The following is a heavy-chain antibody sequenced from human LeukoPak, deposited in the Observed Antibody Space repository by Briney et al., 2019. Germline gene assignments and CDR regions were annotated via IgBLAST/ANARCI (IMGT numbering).Heavy chain of an antibody. CDR3: ARGGEDCTNGVCYFNY. Sequence: SETLPLTCAVYGGSFSGYYWSWIRQPPGKGLEWIGEINHSGNTNYNPSLKSRVTISVDTSKNQFSLKLSSVTAADTAVYYCARGGEDCTNGVCYFNYWGQGTLVTVSS. V-gene: IGHV4-34*01. CDR2: INHSGNT. CDR1: GGSFSGYY. J-gene: IGHJ4*02. D-gene: IGHD2-8*01.